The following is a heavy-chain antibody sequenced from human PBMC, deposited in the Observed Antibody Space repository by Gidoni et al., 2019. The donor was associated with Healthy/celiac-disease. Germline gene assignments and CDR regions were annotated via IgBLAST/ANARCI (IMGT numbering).Heavy chain of an antibody. V-gene: IGHV4-34*01. D-gene: IGHD2-2*01. CDR1: GGSFIGYY. Sequence: QLQLQQWGAGLLKPSATLSLTCAVYGGSFIGYYWSWIRQPPGKGLEWIGEINHSGSTNYNPSLKSRVTISVDTSKNQFSLKLSSGTAADTAVYYCAREAYGCRQFPGYYYGMDVWGQGTTVTVSS. CDR2: INHSGST. CDR3: AREAYGCRQFPGYYYGMDV. J-gene: IGHJ6*02.